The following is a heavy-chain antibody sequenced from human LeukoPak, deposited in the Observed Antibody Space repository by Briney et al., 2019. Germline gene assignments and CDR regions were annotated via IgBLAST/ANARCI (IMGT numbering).Heavy chain of an antibody. V-gene: IGHV2-70*11. CDR2: IDWDDDK. D-gene: IGHD2-15*01. Sequence: SGPTLVNPTQTLTLTCTFSGFSLSTSGMCVSWIRQPPGKALEWLARIDWDDDKYYSTSLKTRLTISKDTSKNQVVLTMTNMDPVDTATYYCARTFLGYCSGGSCYSGDDWGQGTLVTVSS. CDR3: ARTFLGYCSGGSCYSGDD. CDR1: GFSLSTSGMC. J-gene: IGHJ4*02.